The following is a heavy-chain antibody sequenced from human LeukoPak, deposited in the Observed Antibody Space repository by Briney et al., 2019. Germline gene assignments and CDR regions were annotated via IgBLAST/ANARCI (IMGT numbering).Heavy chain of an antibody. CDR2: INPSGGST. J-gene: IGHJ4*02. D-gene: IGHD5-18*01. V-gene: IGHV1-46*02. CDR1: GYTFKTYA. Sequence: ASVKVSCKASGYTFKTYAISWVRQAPGQGLEWMGIINPSGGSTSYAQKFQGRVTMTRDTSTSTVYMELSSLRSEDTVVYYCASAAAMIVTYYFDYWGQGTLVTVSS. CDR3: ASAAAMIVTYYFDY.